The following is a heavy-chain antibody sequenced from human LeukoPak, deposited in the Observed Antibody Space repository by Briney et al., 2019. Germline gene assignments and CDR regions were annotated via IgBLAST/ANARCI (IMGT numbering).Heavy chain of an antibody. D-gene: IGHD2-2*01. J-gene: IGHJ4*02. V-gene: IGHV3-11*04. CDR3: ARGGDEYCSSTSCYGPPDY. CDR2: ISSSGSTI. Sequence: GGSLRLSCAASGFTFSDYYMSWIRQAPGKGLEWVSYISSSGSTIYYADSVKGRFTISRDNAKNSLYLQMNSLRAEDTAVYYCARGGDEYCSSTSCYGPPDYWGQGTLVTVSS. CDR1: GFTFSDYY.